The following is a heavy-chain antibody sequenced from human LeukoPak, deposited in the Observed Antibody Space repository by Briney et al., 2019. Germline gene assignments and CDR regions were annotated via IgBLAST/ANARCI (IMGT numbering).Heavy chain of an antibody. D-gene: IGHD5-18*01. CDR3: ARDRPGLVDTALGYFDY. J-gene: IGHJ4*02. CDR1: GYTFTSYG. V-gene: IGHV1-18*04. Sequence: ASVKVSCKASGYTFTSYGISWVRQAPGQRLEWMGWISAYNGNTNYAQKLQGRVTMTTDTSTSTAYMELRSLRSDDTAVYYCARDRPGLVDTALGYFDYWGQGTLVTVSS. CDR2: ISAYNGNT.